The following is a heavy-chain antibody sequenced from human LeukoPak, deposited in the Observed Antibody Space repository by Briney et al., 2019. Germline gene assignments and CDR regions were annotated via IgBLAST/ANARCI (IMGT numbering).Heavy chain of an antibody. CDR3: ARAGLPYIAVAGTFEI. D-gene: IGHD6-19*01. V-gene: IGHV3-33*01. CDR1: GFTFSSYG. CDR2: IWYDGSNK. Sequence: GRSLRLSCAASGFTFSSYGMHWVRQAPGKGLEWVAVIWYDGSNKYYADSVKGRFTISRDNSKNTLYLQMNSLRAEDTAVYYCARAGLPYIAVAGTFEIWGQGTMVTVSS. J-gene: IGHJ3*02.